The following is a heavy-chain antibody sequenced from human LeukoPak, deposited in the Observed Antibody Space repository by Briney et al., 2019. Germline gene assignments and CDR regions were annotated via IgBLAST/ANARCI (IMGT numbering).Heavy chain of an antibody. V-gene: IGHV3-23*01. CDR3: AKDGGLWVSAHWGDS. D-gene: IGHD7-27*01. Sequence: GGSLRLSCAASGFTFSNAWMTWVRQAPGKGLKWVSTITTGDGNTYYADSVKGRFTVSRDDSKNTLYLQMNSLRAEDTAVYYCAKDGGLWVSAHWGDSWGRGTLVTVSS. J-gene: IGHJ4*02. CDR2: ITTGDGNT. CDR1: GFTFSNAW.